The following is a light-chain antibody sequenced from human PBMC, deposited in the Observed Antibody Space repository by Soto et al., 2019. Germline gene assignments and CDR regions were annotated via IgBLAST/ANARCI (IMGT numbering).Light chain of an antibody. Sequence: EIVLTQSPATLSLSPGERATLSCRASQSISSHLAWYQQKPGRTPRLLMYDASNRATAVPARFSGSGSGTDFTLTISSLEPEDLAVYYCQQRSTWPLTFGGGTKVEIK. CDR3: QQRSTWPLT. CDR1: QSISSH. J-gene: IGKJ4*01. CDR2: DAS. V-gene: IGKV3-11*01.